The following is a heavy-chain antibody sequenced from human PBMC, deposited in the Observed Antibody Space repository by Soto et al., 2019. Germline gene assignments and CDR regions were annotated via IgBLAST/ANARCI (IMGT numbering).Heavy chain of an antibody. CDR3: AVVDSTGNWFDP. CDR2: MYYSGST. CDR1: GFSISSSDFY. D-gene: IGHD6-25*01. Sequence: SETLSLTCTVSGFSISSSDFYWVWLRQTPGKGLEFIGSMYYSGSTYYNPSLKSRLTISVDTSKNQFTLKLISVTAADTAVYYCAVVDSTGNWFDPWGEGALVTVSS. J-gene: IGHJ5*02. V-gene: IGHV4-39*01.